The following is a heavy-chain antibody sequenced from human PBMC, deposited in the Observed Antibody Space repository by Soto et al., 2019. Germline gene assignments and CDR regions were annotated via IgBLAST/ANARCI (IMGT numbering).Heavy chain of an antibody. CDR1: GGSISSGGYS. J-gene: IGHJ4*02. D-gene: IGHD3-10*01. V-gene: IGHV4-30-2*01. Sequence: QLQLQESGSGLVKPSQTLSLTCAVSGGSISSGGYSWSWIRQPPGKGLEWIGYIYHSGSTYYNPSLKRRLTISVDRSKNQFTLKLSAVTAADTAVYYCARGLGLLWFGELPNPHCDYLGEGTLVTVSS. CDR3: ARGLGLLWFGELPNPHCDY. CDR2: IYHSGST.